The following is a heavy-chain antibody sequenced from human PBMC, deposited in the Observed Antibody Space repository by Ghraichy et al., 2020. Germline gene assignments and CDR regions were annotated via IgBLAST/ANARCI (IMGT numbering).Heavy chain of an antibody. CDR2: TYYTSKWYS. CDR3: VRSFTGSLDTAFDH. V-gene: IGHV6-1*01. J-gene: IGHJ4*02. D-gene: IGHD5-18*01. Sequence: SQTLSLTCAISGDSVSSNSAAWHWIRQSPSRGFEWLGRTYYTSKWYSDYARSVKTRITITPDTPKNQFSLQLKSVTPEDTAVYYCVRSFTGSLDTAFDHWGQGTLVTVSP. CDR1: GDSVSSNSAA.